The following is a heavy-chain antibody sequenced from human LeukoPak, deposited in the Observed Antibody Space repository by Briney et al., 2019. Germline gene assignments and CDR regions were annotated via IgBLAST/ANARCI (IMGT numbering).Heavy chain of an antibody. CDR1: GFTFTSSG. CDR3: VRGYYGSGIHFDY. V-gene: IGHV3-33*01. D-gene: IGHD3-10*01. J-gene: IGHJ4*02. CDR2: IWYDGTNK. Sequence: PGGSLRLSCAASGFTFTSSGMHWVRQAPGKGLEWVAVIWYDGTNKYYADSVKGRVTISRDNAKNSLYLQMNSLRAEDTAVYYCVRGYYGSGIHFDYWGQGTLVTVSS.